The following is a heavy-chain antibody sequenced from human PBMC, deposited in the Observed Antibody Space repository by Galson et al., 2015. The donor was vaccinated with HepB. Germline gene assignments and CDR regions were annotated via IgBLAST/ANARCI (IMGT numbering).Heavy chain of an antibody. Sequence: SLRLSCAASGFTFSSYAMSWVRQAPGKGLEWVSVIRGSGGTIYYAASMKGRFTISRDNSKNTLYLQMNSLRAEDTAVYYCEKDAPVLRFLEWLQLYFDYWFQGTLVTVSS. V-gene: IGHV3-23*01. J-gene: IGHJ4*02. CDR1: GFTFSSYA. CDR2: IRGSGGTI. D-gene: IGHD3-3*01. CDR3: EKDAPVLRFLEWLQLYFDY.